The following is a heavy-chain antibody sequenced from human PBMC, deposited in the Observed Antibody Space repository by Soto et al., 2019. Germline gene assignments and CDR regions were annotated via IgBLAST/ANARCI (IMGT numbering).Heavy chain of an antibody. CDR1: GFTFSSYA. Sequence: GGSLRLSCAASGFTFSSYAMGWVRQAPGKGLEWVSTIGGSGSSTYYADSVKGRFTISRDNSKNTLYLQMNSLRADDTAVYYCAKDGNWFDPWGQGTLVTVSS. CDR2: IGGSGSST. V-gene: IGHV3-23*01. J-gene: IGHJ5*02. CDR3: AKDGNWFDP.